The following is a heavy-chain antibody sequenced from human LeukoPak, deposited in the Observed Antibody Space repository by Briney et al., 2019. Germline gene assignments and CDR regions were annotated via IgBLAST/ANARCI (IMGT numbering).Heavy chain of an antibody. CDR3: ARGGDYDFWSGYWGNDF. CDR1: GYTFTGYY. Sequence: GASVKVSCKASGYTFTGYYMHWVRQAPGQGLEWMGWINPNSGGTNYAQKFQGRVTMTRDTSISTAYMELSSLRSEDTAVYYCARGGDYDFWSGYWGNDFWGQGTLVTVSS. J-gene: IGHJ4*02. V-gene: IGHV1-2*02. D-gene: IGHD3-3*01. CDR2: INPNSGGT.